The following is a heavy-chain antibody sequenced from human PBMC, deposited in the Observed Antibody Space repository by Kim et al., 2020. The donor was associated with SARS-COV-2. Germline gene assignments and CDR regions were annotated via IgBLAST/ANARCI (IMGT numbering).Heavy chain of an antibody. D-gene: IGHD4-17*01. V-gene: IGHV3-66*01. CDR2: IYSGGST. CDR3: ARALPFYGDLFDY. Sequence: GGSLRLSCAASVFTFSSNYMSWVRQAPGKGLEWVSVIYSGGSTYYSDSVKGRYTISRDNSKNTLYLQMNSLRAGDTAVYYCARALPFYGDLFDYWGQGDLVTVSS. J-gene: IGHJ4*02. CDR1: VFTFSSNY.